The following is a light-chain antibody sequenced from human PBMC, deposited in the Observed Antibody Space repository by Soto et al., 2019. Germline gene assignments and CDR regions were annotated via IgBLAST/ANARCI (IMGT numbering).Light chain of an antibody. J-gene: IGKJ1*01. CDR2: GAT. CDR3: RQDRRWPRT. V-gene: IGKV3-15*01. CDR1: QNVLSD. Sequence: EILRTQSPATLSVSPGETATLSCRASQNVLSDLAWYQQKPGQAPRLLVYGATTRATDAPANFRGSGSGTEFSLTISSLQSEDFATYYCRQDRRWPRTFGQGSKVEI.